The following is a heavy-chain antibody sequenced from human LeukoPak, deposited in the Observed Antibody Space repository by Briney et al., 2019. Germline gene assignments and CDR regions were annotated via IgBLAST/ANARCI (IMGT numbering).Heavy chain of an antibody. D-gene: IGHD2/OR15-2a*01. V-gene: IGHV3-23*01. CDR2: ISGRGGST. Sequence: GGSLRLSCAAPGFTFSSYAMSWVRQAPGKGLEWGSAISGRGGSTYYGDSVKGRFTISRDNSKNTLYLQMNSLRAEDTAVYYCAKSLSRLALFDYWGQGTLVTVSS. J-gene: IGHJ4*02. CDR1: GFTFSSYA. CDR3: AKSLSRLALFDY.